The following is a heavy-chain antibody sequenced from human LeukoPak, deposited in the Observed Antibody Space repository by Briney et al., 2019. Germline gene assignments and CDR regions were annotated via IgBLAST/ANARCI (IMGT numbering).Heavy chain of an antibody. J-gene: IGHJ4*02. V-gene: IGHV1-2*02. CDR2: INPNSGGT. CDR3: ARCGYSYWLVEFDY. CDR1: GYTFTGYY. Sequence: GVSVKVSCKASGYTFTGYYMHWVRQAPGQGLEWMGWINPNSGGTNYAQKFQGRVTMTRDTSISTAYMELSRLRSDDTAVYYCARCGYSYWLVEFDYWGQGTLVTVSS. D-gene: IGHD5-18*01.